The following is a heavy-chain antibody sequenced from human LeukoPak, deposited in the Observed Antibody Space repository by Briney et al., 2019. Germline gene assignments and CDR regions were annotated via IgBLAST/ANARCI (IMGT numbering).Heavy chain of an antibody. Sequence: GGSLRLSCAASGFSFRSCWMHWVRQAPGKELVWVLRINGDGSSTNYADSVRGRFTISRDNAKHTLYLQMNSLRADDSAVYFCASLVGGYYPPVEAFDVWGQGTMVTVSS. J-gene: IGHJ3*01. CDR1: GFSFRSCW. D-gene: IGHD3-3*01. CDR3: ASLVGGYYPPVEAFDV. CDR2: INGDGSST. V-gene: IGHV3-74*01.